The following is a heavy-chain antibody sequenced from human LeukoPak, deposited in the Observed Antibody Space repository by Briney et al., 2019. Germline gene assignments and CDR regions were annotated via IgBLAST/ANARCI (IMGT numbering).Heavy chain of an antibody. CDR3: ARDRDVLELVIAAAGTSSWFDP. V-gene: IGHV1-18*01. J-gene: IGHJ5*02. CDR1: GYTFTSYG. D-gene: IGHD6-13*01. CDR2: ISAYNGNT. Sequence: ASVKVSCKASGYTFTSYGISWVRQAPGQGLEWMGWISAYNGNTNYAQKLQGRVTMTTDTSTSTAYMELRSLRSDDTAVYYCARDRDVLELVIAAAGTSSWFDPWGQGTLVTVSS.